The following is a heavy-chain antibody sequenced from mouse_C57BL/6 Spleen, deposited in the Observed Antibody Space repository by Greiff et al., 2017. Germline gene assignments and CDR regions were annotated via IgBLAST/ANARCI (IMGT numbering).Heavy chain of an antibody. V-gene: IGHV1-50*01. D-gene: IGHD2-1*01. CDR1: GYTFTSYW. CDR2: IDPSDSYT. CDR3: VLIYYGNYFDY. J-gene: IGHJ2*01. Sequence: QVQLQQPGAELVKPGASVKLSCKASGYTFTSYWMQWVKQRPGQGLEWIGEIDPSDSYTNYNQKFKGKATLTVATSSSTAYMQLSSLTSEDSAVYYCVLIYYGNYFDYWGQGTTLTVSS.